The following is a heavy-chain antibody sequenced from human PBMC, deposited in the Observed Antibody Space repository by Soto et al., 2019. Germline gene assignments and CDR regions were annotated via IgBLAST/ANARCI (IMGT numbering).Heavy chain of an antibody. CDR1: GGSITNYY. Sequence: QVQLQESRPGLVKPSETLSLTCTVSGGSITNYYCSWFRHPPGKGLEWIGYIQYSGYSAYNLSLKGQVTMSMDTSKTQFSLMLESVTATDTAVYYCGRHGFGSLHGLVDVWGQGTTVIVSS. CDR3: GRHGFGSLHGLVDV. J-gene: IGHJ6*02. D-gene: IGHD3-10*01. CDR2: IQYSGYS. V-gene: IGHV4-59*08.